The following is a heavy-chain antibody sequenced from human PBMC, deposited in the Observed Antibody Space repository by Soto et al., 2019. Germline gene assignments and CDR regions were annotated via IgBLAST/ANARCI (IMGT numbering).Heavy chain of an antibody. J-gene: IGHJ4*02. CDR2: IYYSGST. D-gene: IGHD5-12*01. Sequence: PSETLSLTCTVSGGSISSGDYYWSWIRQPPGKGLEWIGYIYYSGSTYYNPSLKSRVTISADTSKNQFSLKLSSVTAADTAVYYCARWLGYGPHFDYWGQGTLVTVPS. V-gene: IGHV4-30-4*01. CDR1: GGSISSGDYY. CDR3: ARWLGYGPHFDY.